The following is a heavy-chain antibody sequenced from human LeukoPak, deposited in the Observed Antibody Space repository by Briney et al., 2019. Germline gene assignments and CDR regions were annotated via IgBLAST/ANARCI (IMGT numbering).Heavy chain of an antibody. CDR3: AREAYIVVVPALDY. CDR1: GGTFSSYA. V-gene: IGHV1-69*04. D-gene: IGHD2-2*01. CDR2: IIPILGIA. J-gene: IGHJ4*02. Sequence: SVKVSCKASGGTFSSYAISWVRQDPGQGLEWMGRIIPILGIANYAQKFQGRVTITADKSTSTAYMELSSLRSEDTAVYYCAREAYIVVVPALDYWGQGTLVTVSS.